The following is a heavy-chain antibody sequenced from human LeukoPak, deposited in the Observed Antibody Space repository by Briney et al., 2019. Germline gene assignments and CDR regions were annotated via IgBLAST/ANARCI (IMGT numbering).Heavy chain of an antibody. V-gene: IGHV1-2*02. J-gene: IGHJ5*02. CDR3: ARDCSSTSSSVGFDP. D-gene: IGHD2-2*01. CDR2: INPNSGGT. CDR1: GYTFTGYY. Sequence: ASEKVSCKASGYTFTGYYMHWVRQAPGQGLEWMGWINPNSGGTNYAQKFQGRVTMTRDTSISTAYMELSRLRSDDTAVYYCARDCSSTSSSVGFDPWGQGTLVTVSS.